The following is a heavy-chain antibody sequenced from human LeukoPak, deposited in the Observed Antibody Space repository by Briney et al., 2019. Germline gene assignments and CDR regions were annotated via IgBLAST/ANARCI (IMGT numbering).Heavy chain of an antibody. D-gene: IGHD3-16*01. V-gene: IGHV3-48*01. CDR3: ARRPEFGVLYYMDV. CDR2: ITASSGTI. J-gene: IGHJ6*03. CDR1: GFTLSSYI. Sequence: GRSQRLSYASSGFTLSSYIMNWVRQARGKGLEWVLYITASSGTIYYAASVKGRFTISRDNAKNSLYLQMNSLRVEDTAVYYCARRPEFGVLYYMDVWDKGTTVTVSS.